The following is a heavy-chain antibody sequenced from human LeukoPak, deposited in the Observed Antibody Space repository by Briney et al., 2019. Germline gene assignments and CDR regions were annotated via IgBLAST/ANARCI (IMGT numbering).Heavy chain of an antibody. D-gene: IGHD4-23*01. CDR3: ATSGSTVVIPY. V-gene: IGHV3-23*01. J-gene: IGHJ4*02. Sequence: GGSLRLSCAASGLTSGCCAMSWVRQAPGKGLEWVSAISGSGGSAYYADSVKGRFTVSRDNSKNTLYLQMNSLRVEDTATYYCATSGSTVVIPYWGQGTLVTVSS. CDR1: GLTSGCCA. CDR2: ISGSGGSA.